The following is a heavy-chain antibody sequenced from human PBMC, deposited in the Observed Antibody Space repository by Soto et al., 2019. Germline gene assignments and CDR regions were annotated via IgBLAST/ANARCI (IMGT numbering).Heavy chain of an antibody. Sequence: QVQLVQSGAEEKKPGASVKVSCKASGYTFTSYAMHWVRHAPGQRLEWMGWINAGNVNTKYSQKFQGRVTITRDTPVSTVYMDLSSLISEDTVVYCCARVSGWYFLDYWGQGTLVTVSA. CDR3: ARVSGWYFLDY. CDR1: GYTFTSYA. J-gene: IGHJ4*02. V-gene: IGHV1-3*05. D-gene: IGHD6-19*01. CDR2: INAGNVNT.